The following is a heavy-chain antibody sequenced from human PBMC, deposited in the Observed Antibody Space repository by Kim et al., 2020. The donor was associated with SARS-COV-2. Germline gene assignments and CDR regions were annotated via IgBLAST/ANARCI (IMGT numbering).Heavy chain of an antibody. Sequence: SVKVSCKASGGTFSSYAISWVRQAPGQGLEWMGGIIPIFGTANYAQKFQGRVTITADESTSTAYMELSSLRSEDTAVYYCARAVVVVPAAILEKSYYYYYGMDVWGQGTTVTVSS. V-gene: IGHV1-69*13. CDR1: GGTFSSYA. CDR3: ARAVVVVPAAILEKSYYYYYGMDV. CDR2: IIPIFGTA. D-gene: IGHD2-2*01. J-gene: IGHJ6*02.